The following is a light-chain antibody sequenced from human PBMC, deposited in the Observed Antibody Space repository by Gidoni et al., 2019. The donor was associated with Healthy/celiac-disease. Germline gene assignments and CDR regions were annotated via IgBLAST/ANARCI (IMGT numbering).Light chain of an antibody. V-gene: IGKV1-33*01. CDR2: DAS. CDR1: QDISNY. J-gene: IGKJ4*01. CDR3: QQYYSLPLT. Sequence: DIQMTQSPSSLSASVGDTVTITCQTSQDISNYLNWYQQKPGKAPKLLIYDASNLETGVPSRFSGSGSGTDFTFTISSLQPEDIATYYCQQYYSLPLTFGGGTKVEIK.